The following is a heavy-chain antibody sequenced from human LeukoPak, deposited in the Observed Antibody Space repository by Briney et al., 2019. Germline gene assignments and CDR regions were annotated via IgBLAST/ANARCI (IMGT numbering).Heavy chain of an antibody. CDR3: ARGDHFDSRGYLRREGYGMDV. J-gene: IGHJ6*02. CDR1: GDSISSGAYS. V-gene: IGHV4-30-2*01. CDR2: IYHSGTT. Sequence: PSQTLSLTCAVSGDSISSGAYSWSWIRQPLGKGLEWIGNIYHSGTTYYNPSLKSRVTISVDRSKNQFSLRLTSVTAADTAVYYCARGDHFDSRGYLRREGYGMDVWGQGTTVTVSS. D-gene: IGHD3-22*01.